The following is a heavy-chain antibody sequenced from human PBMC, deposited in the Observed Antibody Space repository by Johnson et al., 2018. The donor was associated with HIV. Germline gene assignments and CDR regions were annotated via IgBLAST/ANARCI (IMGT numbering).Heavy chain of an antibody. D-gene: IGHD5-12*01. J-gene: IGHJ3*02. CDR3: ARDRPSKWLRSNDDVFDI. CDR2: ISYDGSNK. V-gene: IGHV3-30*04. CDR1: GFTFSSYA. Sequence: QVQLVESGGGLVQPGGSLKVSCVVSGFTFSSYAMHWVRQAPGKGLEWVAVISYDGSNKYYADSVKGRFTISRDNAKNSLYLQMNSLRAEDTAVYYCARDRPSKWLRSNDDVFDIWGQGTMVTVSS.